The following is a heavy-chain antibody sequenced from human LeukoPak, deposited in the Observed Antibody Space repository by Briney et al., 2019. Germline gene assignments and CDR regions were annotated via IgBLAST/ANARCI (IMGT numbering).Heavy chain of an antibody. D-gene: IGHD3-22*01. J-gene: IGHJ5*02. CDR1: GGSISSGGYY. Sequence: SQTLSLTCTVSGGSISSGGYYWSWIRQHPGKGLEWIGYIYYSGSTYYNPSLKSRVTISVDTSKNQFSLKLSSVTAADTAVYYCARGGGGYYYDSSGYYSGFDPWGQGTLVTVSS. CDR2: IYYSGST. CDR3: ARGGGGYYYDSSGYYSGFDP. V-gene: IGHV4-31*03.